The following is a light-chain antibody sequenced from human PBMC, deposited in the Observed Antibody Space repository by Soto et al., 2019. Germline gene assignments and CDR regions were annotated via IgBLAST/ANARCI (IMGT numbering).Light chain of an antibody. J-gene: IGKJ4*01. CDR1: QDIGKS. V-gene: IGKV1-16*02. CDR2: AVS. Sequence: DIQMNQSPSSLSASVGDRVTITCRASQDIGKSLAWFQQKPGKAPKSLLYAVSYLHSGVPSKFSGSGSGTDFTLTSSSLQPEDFATYYCQQYNTYPLPFRGGTKVEIK. CDR3: QQYNTYPLP.